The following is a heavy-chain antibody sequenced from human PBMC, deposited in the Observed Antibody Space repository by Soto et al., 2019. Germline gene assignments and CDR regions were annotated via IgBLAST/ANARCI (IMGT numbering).Heavy chain of an antibody. CDR1: GYTFTSYG. J-gene: IGHJ4*02. D-gene: IGHD4-17*01. Sequence: ASVKVSCKASGYTFTSYGISWVRQAPGQGLEWMGWISAYNGNTNYAQKLQGRVTMTTDKSTSTAYMELSSLRSEDTAVYYCARGHYGDYPLDYWGQGTLVTVSS. CDR3: ARGHYGDYPLDY. CDR2: ISAYNGNT. V-gene: IGHV1-18*01.